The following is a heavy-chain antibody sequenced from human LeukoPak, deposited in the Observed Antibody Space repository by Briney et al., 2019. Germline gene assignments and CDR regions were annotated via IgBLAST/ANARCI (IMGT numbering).Heavy chain of an antibody. CDR1: GVTFSSYA. Sequence: GGSLRLSCAASGVTFSSYAMNWVRQGPGKGPEWVSAINPGGGSTYYADSVKGRFTISRDNSKNTLYLQMNSLRAEDTAVYYCAKAGGNSFFDYWGQGTLVTVSS. CDR2: INPGGGST. V-gene: IGHV3-23*01. J-gene: IGHJ4*02. D-gene: IGHD1-7*01. CDR3: AKAGGNSFFDY.